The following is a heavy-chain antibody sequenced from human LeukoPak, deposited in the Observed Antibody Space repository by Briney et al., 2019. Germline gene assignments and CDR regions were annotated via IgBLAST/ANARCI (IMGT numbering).Heavy chain of an antibody. CDR1: GFTFSSYW. J-gene: IGHJ6*03. D-gene: IGHD6-19*01. V-gene: IGHV3-7*01. CDR3: ARDRYSSGWSDYMDV. Sequence: GGSLRLSCAASGFTFSSYWMSWVRQAPGKGLEWVANIKQDGSEKYYVDSVMGRFTISRDNAKNSLYLQMNSLRAEDTAVYYCARDRYSSGWSDYMDVWGKGTTVTVSS. CDR2: IKQDGSEK.